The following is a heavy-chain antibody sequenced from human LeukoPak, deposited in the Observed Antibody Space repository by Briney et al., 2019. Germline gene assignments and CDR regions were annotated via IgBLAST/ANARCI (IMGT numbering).Heavy chain of an antibody. J-gene: IGHJ4*02. CDR3: AKQHYDSSGYYDY. CDR2: ISYDGSNK. Sequence: GGSLRLSCAASGFTFSSYAMHWVRQAPGKGLEWVAVISYDGSNKYYADSVKGRFTISRDNSKNTLYLQMNSLRAEDTAVYYCAKQHYDSSGYYDYWGQGTLVTVSS. V-gene: IGHV3-30-3*02. D-gene: IGHD3-22*01. CDR1: GFTFSSYA.